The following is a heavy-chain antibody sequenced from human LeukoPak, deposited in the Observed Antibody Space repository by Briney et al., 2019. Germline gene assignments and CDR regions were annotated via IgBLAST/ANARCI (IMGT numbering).Heavy chain of an antibody. Sequence: PGGSLRLSCAASGFTFSTYWMSWVRQVPGKGLEWVANIKQDGSEKYYVDSVKGRFTISRDNAENSLYLQMNSLRVEDTALYYCVRRISGSYYSDWGQGTLVTVSS. CDR3: VRRISGSYYSD. J-gene: IGHJ4*02. V-gene: IGHV3-7*04. CDR1: GFTFSTYW. CDR2: IKQDGSEK. D-gene: IGHD1-26*01.